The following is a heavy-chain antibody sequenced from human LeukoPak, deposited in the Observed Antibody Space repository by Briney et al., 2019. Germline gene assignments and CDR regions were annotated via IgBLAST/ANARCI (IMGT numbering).Heavy chain of an antibody. V-gene: IGHV4-38-2*01. D-gene: IGHD5-18*01. CDR2: IHHSGST. CDR3: ARSNYGYPDY. Sequence: SETLSLTCAVSGYSISSGYYWGWIRQPPGQGLEWMGSIHHSGSTYYNPSLKSRVTISLDTSKNQFSLKLSSVTAADTAVYYCARSNYGYPDYWGQGTLVTVSS. CDR1: GYSISSGYY. J-gene: IGHJ4*02.